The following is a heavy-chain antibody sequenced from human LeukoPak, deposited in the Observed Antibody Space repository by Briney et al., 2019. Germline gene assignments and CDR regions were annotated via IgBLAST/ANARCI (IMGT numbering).Heavy chain of an antibody. Sequence: SETLSLTCAVYGGSFSGYYWSWIRQPPGKGLEWIGEINHSGSTNYIPSLKSRVTISVDTSKNQFSLKLSSVTAADTAVYYCAKGARALIAAAGTNNWFDPWGQGTLVTVSS. V-gene: IGHV4-34*01. CDR1: GGSFSGYY. CDR2: INHSGST. J-gene: IGHJ5*02. D-gene: IGHD6-13*01. CDR3: AKGARALIAAAGTNNWFDP.